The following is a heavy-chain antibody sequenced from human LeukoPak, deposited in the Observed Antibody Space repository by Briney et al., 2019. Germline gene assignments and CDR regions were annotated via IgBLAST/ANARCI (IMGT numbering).Heavy chain of an antibody. J-gene: IGHJ4*02. CDR1: GFTCSDCW. D-gene: IGHD2-15*01. Sequence: GGSLRHSLVCTGFTCSDCWMSWVGQAPGKGLEWVATIIQDGSAKYYMDSVKGRFTISRDNAENSLYIQMDSLKAEDTALYYWARPVLKDCSPRTCRLFDYWGQGTLVTVAS. V-gene: IGHV3-7*01. CDR3: ARPVLKDCSPRTCRLFDY. CDR2: IIQDGSAK.